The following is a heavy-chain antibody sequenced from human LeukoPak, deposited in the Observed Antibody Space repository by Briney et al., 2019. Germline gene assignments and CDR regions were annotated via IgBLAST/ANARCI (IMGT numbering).Heavy chain of an antibody. CDR3: ARGGDGYNRQRHSPHRYYYYYMDV. CDR1: GGSFSGYY. Sequence: PSETLSLTCAVYGGSFSGYYWSWIRQPPGKGLEWIGEINHSGSTNYNPSLKSRVTISVDTSKNQFSLKLSSVTAADTAVYYCARGGDGYNRQRHSPHRYYYYYMDVWGKGTTVTVSS. J-gene: IGHJ6*03. V-gene: IGHV4-34*01. CDR2: INHSGST. D-gene: IGHD5-24*01.